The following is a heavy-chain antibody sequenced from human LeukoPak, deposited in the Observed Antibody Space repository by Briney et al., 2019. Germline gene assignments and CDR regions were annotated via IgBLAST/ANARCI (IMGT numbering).Heavy chain of an antibody. Sequence: SETLSLTCTVSGDSLTSGSRYWSWIRQPAGKGLEWIGQIHTSGSTNYNPPLKSRVSMSIDTTEDQVSLTIRSVTAADTAFYYCARRDISSGWSFDYWGQGTLVTVSS. J-gene: IGHJ4*02. V-gene: IGHV4-61*09. CDR1: GDSLTSGSRY. D-gene: IGHD6-19*01. CDR2: IHTSGST. CDR3: ARRDISSGWSFDY.